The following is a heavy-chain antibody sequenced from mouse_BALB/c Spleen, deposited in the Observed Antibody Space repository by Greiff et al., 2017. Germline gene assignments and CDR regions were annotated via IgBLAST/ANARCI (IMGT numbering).Heavy chain of an antibody. CDR2: IHPNSGNT. CDR1: GYTFTSSW. V-gene: IGHV1S130*01. CDR3: ARGGPLYAMDY. Sequence: QVQLQQSGSVLVRPGASVKLSCKASGYTFTSSWMHWAKQRPGQGLEWIGEIHPNSGNTNYNEKFKGKATLTVDTSSSTAYVDLSSLTSEDSAVYYLARGGPLYAMDYWGQGTSVTVSS. J-gene: IGHJ4*01.